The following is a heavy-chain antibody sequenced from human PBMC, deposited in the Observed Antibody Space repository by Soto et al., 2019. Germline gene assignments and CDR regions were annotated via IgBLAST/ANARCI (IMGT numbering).Heavy chain of an antibody. J-gene: IGHJ4*02. CDR2: IRGDGGQT. V-gene: IGHV3-23*01. CDR1: GFTFTSYG. CDR3: ARDVGLDSDDFFAY. Sequence: VQLFASGGGSARPGGSLRLSCTASGFTFTSYGMGWVRQAPGKGLQWVSTIRGDGGQTHYTDSVKGGFSISRDNSKNTVYLQMDSLRAEDTAMYFCARDVGLDSDDFFAYWGQGTQVTVSS. D-gene: IGHD3-9*01.